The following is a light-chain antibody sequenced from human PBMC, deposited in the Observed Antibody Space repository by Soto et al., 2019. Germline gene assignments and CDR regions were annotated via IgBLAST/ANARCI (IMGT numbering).Light chain of an antibody. Sequence: QSVLTQPPSVSAAPGQKVTISCSGSSSNIGNNYVSWYQQLPGTAPKLLIYDNNKRPSGIPDRFSGSKSGTSATLGITGLQTGDEADYYGGTGDSSLSAYVFGTGTKVTAL. CDR2: DNN. CDR3: GTGDSSLSAYV. CDR1: SSNIGNNY. V-gene: IGLV1-51*01. J-gene: IGLJ1*01.